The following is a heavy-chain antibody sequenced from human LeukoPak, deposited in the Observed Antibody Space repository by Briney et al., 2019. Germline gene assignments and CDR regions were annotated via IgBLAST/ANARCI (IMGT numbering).Heavy chain of an antibody. Sequence: SETLSLTCAVYGGSFSGYYWSWIRQPPGKGLEWIGEINHSGSTNYNPSPKSRVTISVDTSKNQFSLKLSSVTAADTAVYYCARGRKAVTIFGVVRPRYYYYGMDVWGQGTTVTVSS. J-gene: IGHJ6*02. CDR2: INHSGST. V-gene: IGHV4-34*01. D-gene: IGHD3-3*01. CDR1: GGSFSGYY. CDR3: ARGRKAVTIFGVVRPRYYYYGMDV.